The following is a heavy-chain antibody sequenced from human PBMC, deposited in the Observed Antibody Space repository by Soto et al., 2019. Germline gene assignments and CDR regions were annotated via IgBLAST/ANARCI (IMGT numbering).Heavy chain of an antibody. CDR2: ISRGGSPI. CDR3: VRDGYYYDSSGTSDDAFDI. Sequence: PGGSLRLSCAASGFTFSVYEMNWVRQAPGKGLEWVSFISRGGSPIYYADSVKGRFTISRDDAKSSLYLQMNSLRVEDTAVYFCVRDGYYYDSSGTSDDAFDIWGQGTLVTVSS. D-gene: IGHD3-22*01. V-gene: IGHV3-48*03. CDR1: GFTFSVYE. J-gene: IGHJ3*02.